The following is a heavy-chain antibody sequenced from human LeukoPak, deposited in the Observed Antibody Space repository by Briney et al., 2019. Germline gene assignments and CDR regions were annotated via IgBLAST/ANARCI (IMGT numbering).Heavy chain of an antibody. V-gene: IGHV1-69*13. CDR2: IIPIFGTA. CDR1: GGTFSSYA. CDR3: AREISFGRFLNAFDI. D-gene: IGHD3-3*01. Sequence: SVKVSCKASGGTFSSYAISWVRQAPGQGLEWMGGIIPIFGTANYAQKFQGRVTITADESTSTAYMELSSLRSEDTAGYYCAREISFGRFLNAFDIWGQGTMVTVSS. J-gene: IGHJ3*02.